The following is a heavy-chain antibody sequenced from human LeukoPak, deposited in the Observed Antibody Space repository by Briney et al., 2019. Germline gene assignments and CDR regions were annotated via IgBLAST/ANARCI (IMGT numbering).Heavy chain of an antibody. CDR1: GFTFSTYT. V-gene: IGHV3-21*01. J-gene: IGHJ6*03. D-gene: IGHD6-6*01. CDR3: ARAILEEYTSSSKDYCYYYYMDV. CDR2: ISSSSSYI. Sequence: GGSLRLSCAASGFTFSTYTMNWVRQAPGKGLEWVSLISSSSSYIYYADSMKGRFTISRDNAKNSLYLQMNSLRAEDTAVYYCARAILEEYTSSSKDYCYYYYMDVWGKGTTVTVSS.